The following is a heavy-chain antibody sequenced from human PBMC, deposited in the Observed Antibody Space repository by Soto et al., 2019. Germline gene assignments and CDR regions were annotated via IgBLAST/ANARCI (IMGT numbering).Heavy chain of an antibody. D-gene: IGHD6-6*01. CDR1: GFTFSSYD. CDR3: AKAARRIAARRYFDY. Sequence: QVQLVESGGGVVQPGRSLRLSCAASGFTFSSYDIHWVRQAPGKGLEWVAVISYDGSNKYYADSVKGRFTFSRDTSRNTVYLDMNSLRTEDTAIYYCAKAARRIAARRYFDYWGQGTLVTVSS. J-gene: IGHJ4*02. CDR2: ISYDGSNK. V-gene: IGHV3-30*18.